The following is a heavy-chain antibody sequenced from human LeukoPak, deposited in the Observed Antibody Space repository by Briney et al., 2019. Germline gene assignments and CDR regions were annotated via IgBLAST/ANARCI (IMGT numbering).Heavy chain of an antibody. CDR2: ISSSGSTI. V-gene: IGHV3-48*03. J-gene: IGHJ6*02. Sequence: QPGGSLRLSCAASGFTFSSYEMNWVRQAPGKGLEWVSYISSSGSTIYYADSVKGRFTISRDNAKNSLYLQMNSLRAEDTAVYYCARDRAYGMDVWGQGTTVTVSS. CDR1: GFTFSSYE. CDR3: ARDRAYGMDV. D-gene: IGHD1-26*01.